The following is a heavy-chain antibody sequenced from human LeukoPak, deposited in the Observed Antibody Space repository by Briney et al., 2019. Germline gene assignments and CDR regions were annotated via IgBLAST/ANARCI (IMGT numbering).Heavy chain of an antibody. CDR2: IRSKANSYAT. CDR3: TTPSSSWYY. CDR1: GFTFSGSA. Sequence: GGSLRLSCAASGFTFSGSAMHWVRQASGKGLEWGGRIRSKANSYATAYAASVKGRFTISRDDSKNTAYLQMNSLKTEDTAVYYCTTPSSSWYYWGQGTLVTVSS. V-gene: IGHV3-73*01. D-gene: IGHD6-13*01. J-gene: IGHJ4*02.